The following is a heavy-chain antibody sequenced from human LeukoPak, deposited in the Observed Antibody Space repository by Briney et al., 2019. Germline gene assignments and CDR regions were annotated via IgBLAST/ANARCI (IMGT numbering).Heavy chain of an antibody. CDR2: IYYSGST. D-gene: IGHD3-10*01. J-gene: IGHJ3*02. V-gene: IGHV4-39*01. CDR3: ARHSKPPTMAAFDI. Sequence: PSQTLSLTCTVSGGSISSSSYYWGWIRQPPGKGLEWIGSIYYSGSTYYNPSLKSRVTISVDTSKNQFSLKLSSVTAADTAVYYCARHSKPPTMAAFDIWGQGTMVTVSS. CDR1: GGSISSSSYY.